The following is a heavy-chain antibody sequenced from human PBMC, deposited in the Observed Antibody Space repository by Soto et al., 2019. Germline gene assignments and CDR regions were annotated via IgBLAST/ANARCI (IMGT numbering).Heavy chain of an antibody. CDR2: ISYDGSNK. CDR3: AKDESSRPDY. J-gene: IGHJ4*02. CDR1: GFTLSSYG. D-gene: IGHD6-13*01. Sequence: GGSLRLSCAASGFTLSSYGMHWVRQAPGKGLEWVAVISYDGSNKYYADSVKGRFTISRDNSKNTLYLQMNSLRAEDTAVYYCAKDESSRPDYWGQGTLVTVSS. V-gene: IGHV3-30*18.